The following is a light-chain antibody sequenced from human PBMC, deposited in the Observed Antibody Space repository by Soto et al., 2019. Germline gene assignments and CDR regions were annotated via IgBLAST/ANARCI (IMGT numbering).Light chain of an antibody. CDR3: RSYARRPSGWV. Sequence: QSVLTQPPSVSGAPGQRVTISCTGSSSNIVAIYDVHWDQKLPGTAPKLLIYGNTNRPSGVPDRFSGSKSGITASLAITGLQAEDESDHYRRSYARRPSGWVFGGGTKVTVL. V-gene: IGLV1-40*01. CDR2: GNT. CDR1: SSNIVAIYD. J-gene: IGLJ3*02.